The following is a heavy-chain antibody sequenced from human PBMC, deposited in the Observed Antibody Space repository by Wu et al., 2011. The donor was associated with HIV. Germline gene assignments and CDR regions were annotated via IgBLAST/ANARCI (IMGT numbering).Heavy chain of an antibody. Sequence: GSSVKVSCKASGGTFSGHSLSWVRQAPGQGLEWMGGMVPMFGRQDHAQKFRGRVKITVDKSQTTAYMELSSLRSDDTAVYYCARSGVSAEYYFYYMNDWGKGTTVTVPS. CDR1: GGTFSGHS. CDR3: ARSGVSAEYYFYYMND. V-gene: IGHV1-69*06. CDR2: MVPMFGRQ. J-gene: IGHJ6*03. D-gene: IGHD2-2*01.